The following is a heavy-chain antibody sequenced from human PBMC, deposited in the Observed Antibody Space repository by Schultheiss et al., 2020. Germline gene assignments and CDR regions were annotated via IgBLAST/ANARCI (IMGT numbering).Heavy chain of an antibody. Sequence: GGSLRLSCAASGFTFSTYSMNWVRQAPGKGLEWVSSITSSHSTFLADSLRGRFTISRDNTKNFLYLQMNSLRAEDTAVYYCARVGLTYNNYGIGYFDFWGHGALVTVSS. D-gene: IGHD4-11*01. CDR3: ARVGLTYNNYGIGYFDF. V-gene: IGHV3-21*01. CDR2: ITSSHST. CDR1: GFTFSTYS. J-gene: IGHJ4*01.